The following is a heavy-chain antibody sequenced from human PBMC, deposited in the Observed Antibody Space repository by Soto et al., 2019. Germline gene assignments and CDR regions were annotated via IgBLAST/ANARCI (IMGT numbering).Heavy chain of an antibody. CDR2: ISGNSGHA. CDR1: GFPFSNYA. J-gene: IGHJ4*02. Sequence: EVELLESGGAFIQLGGSLRLSCAASGFPFSNYAMAWVRQASGKGLEWVSGISGNSGHAFYADSVKGRFTSSRDNSRNTLYLQMESLRAEDTATYYCARAPSEYIWGSYLRYFEYWGQGTLVAVSS. D-gene: IGHD3-16*02. V-gene: IGHV3-23*01. CDR3: ARAPSEYIWGSYLRYFEY.